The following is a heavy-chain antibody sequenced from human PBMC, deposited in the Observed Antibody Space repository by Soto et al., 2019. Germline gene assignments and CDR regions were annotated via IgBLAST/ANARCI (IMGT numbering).Heavy chain of an antibody. V-gene: IGHV1-2*04. CDR1: GYSFTDYH. CDR2: INPKSGGT. CDR3: ARGDSTDCSNGVCSFFYNHYRDG. Sequence: ASVKVSCKASGYSFTDYHIHWVRQAPGQGLEWLGRINPKSGGTSTAQKFQGWVTMTTDTSISTASMELTRLTSDDTAIYYCARGDSTDCSNGVCSFFYNHYRDGGGQ. D-gene: IGHD2-8*01. J-gene: IGHJ6*02.